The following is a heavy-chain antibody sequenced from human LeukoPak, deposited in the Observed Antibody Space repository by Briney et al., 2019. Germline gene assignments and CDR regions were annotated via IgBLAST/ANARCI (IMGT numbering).Heavy chain of an antibody. D-gene: IGHD3-10*01. J-gene: IGHJ4*02. CDR3: ARVAMVRGFIGYFDY. V-gene: IGHV1-69*06. CDR1: GYTFTSYA. CDR2: IIPIFGTA. Sequence: ASVKVSCKASGYTFTSYAINWVRQAPGQGLEWMGGIIPIFGTANYAQKFQGRVTITADKSTSTAYMELSSLRSEDTAVYYCARVAMVRGFIGYFDYWGQGTLVTVSS.